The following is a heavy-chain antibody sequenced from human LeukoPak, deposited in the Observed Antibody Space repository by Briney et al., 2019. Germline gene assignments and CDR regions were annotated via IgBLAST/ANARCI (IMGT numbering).Heavy chain of an antibody. CDR2: INHSGST. CDR1: GGSFSGYY. CDR3: ARVNQLPRAFDY. D-gene: IGHD2-2*01. J-gene: IGHJ4*02. V-gene: IGHV4-34*01. Sequence: SETLSLTCAVYGGSFSGYYWSWIRQPPGKGLEWIGEINHSGSTNYNPSLKSRVTISVDTSKYQFSLKLSSVTAADTAVYYCARVNQLPRAFDYWGQGTLVTVSS.